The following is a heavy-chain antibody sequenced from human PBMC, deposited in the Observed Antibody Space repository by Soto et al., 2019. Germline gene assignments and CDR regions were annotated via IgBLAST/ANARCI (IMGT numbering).Heavy chain of an antibody. Sequence: GGSLRLSCAASGFTFSSYAMSWVRQAPGKGLEWVSAISGSGGSTYYADSVKGRFTISRDNSKNTLYLQMNSLRAEDTAVYYCAKGGAYKVDFWSGYSHLYFDYWGQGTLVTVSS. D-gene: IGHD3-3*01. V-gene: IGHV3-23*01. CDR3: AKGGAYKVDFWSGYSHLYFDY. CDR1: GFTFSSYA. J-gene: IGHJ4*02. CDR2: ISGSGGST.